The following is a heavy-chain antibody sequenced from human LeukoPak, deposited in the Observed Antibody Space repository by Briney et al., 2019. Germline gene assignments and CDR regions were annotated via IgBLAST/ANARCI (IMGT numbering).Heavy chain of an antibody. V-gene: IGHV3-13*01. J-gene: IGHJ4*02. D-gene: IGHD1-26*01. CDR3: AKELGNADSYGNVPLGH. CDR1: GFTFSSYD. CDR2: IGTAGDT. Sequence: GGSLRLSCAASGFTFSSYDMHWVRQATGKGLEWVSAIGTAGDTYYPDSVKGRFTISRDNSKNTLYLQMNSLRAEDTAVYYCAKELGNADSYGNVPLGHWGQGTLVIVSS.